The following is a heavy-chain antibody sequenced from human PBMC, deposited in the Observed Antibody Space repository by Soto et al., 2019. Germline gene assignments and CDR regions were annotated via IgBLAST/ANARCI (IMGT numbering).Heavy chain of an antibody. J-gene: IGHJ6*02. D-gene: IGHD1-26*01. Sequence: EVQLVESGGGLVKPGGSLRLSCAASGFTFSSYSMNWVRQAPGKGLEWVSSISSSSSDIYYADSVKGRYTISRDNANNSLYLQMNSQRGXXTXXXXXXXXXXGSNTPGGNXVDXWGQGTTXT. CDR3: XXXXXGSNTPGGNXVDX. CDR1: GFTFSSYS. V-gene: IGHV3-21*01. CDR2: ISSSSSDI.